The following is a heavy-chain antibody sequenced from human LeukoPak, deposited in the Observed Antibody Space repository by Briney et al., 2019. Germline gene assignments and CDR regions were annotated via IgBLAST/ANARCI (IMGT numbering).Heavy chain of an antibody. J-gene: IGHJ4*02. CDR3: SNGIYSSSY. V-gene: IGHV3-7*01. D-gene: IGHD6-6*01. CDR1: GFNFTRYW. CDR2: IEQDGSQQ. Sequence: GGSLRLSCAASGFNFTRYWMAWLRQAPGQGLEWVANIEQDGSQQYYLDSVKGRFTISRDNAEDSLYLQMNNVRAEDTAVYYCSNGIYSSSYWGQGTLVTVSS.